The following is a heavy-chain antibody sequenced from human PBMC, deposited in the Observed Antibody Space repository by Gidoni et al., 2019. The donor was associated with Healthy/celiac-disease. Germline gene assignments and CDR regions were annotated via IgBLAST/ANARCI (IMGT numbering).Heavy chain of an antibody. CDR2: IIPIFGTA. CDR1: GGTFSSYA. D-gene: IGHD5-18*01. V-gene: IGHV1-69*06. CDR3: AVAGIQRKNQNYYYYYGMDV. Sequence: QVQLVQSGAEVKKPGSSVKVSCKASGGTFSSYAISWVRQAPGQGLEWMGGIIPIFGTANYEQKFQGRVTITADKSTSTAYMELSSLRSEDTAVYYCAVAGIQRKNQNYYYYYGMDVWGQGTTVTVSS. J-gene: IGHJ6*02.